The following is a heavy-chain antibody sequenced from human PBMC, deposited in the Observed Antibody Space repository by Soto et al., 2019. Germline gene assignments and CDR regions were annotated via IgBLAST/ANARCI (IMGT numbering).Heavy chain of an antibody. D-gene: IGHD5-12*01. CDR3: AVDDRVRRQWLRGSYYMDV. CDR1: GGSISSSSYY. Sequence: LTCTVSGGSISSSSYYWGWIRQPPGKGLEWIGSIYYSGSTYYNPSLKSRVTISVDTSKNQFSLKLSSVTAADTAVYYCAVDDRVRRQWLRGSYYMDVWGKGTTVTVSS. V-gene: IGHV4-39*01. J-gene: IGHJ6*03. CDR2: IYYSGST.